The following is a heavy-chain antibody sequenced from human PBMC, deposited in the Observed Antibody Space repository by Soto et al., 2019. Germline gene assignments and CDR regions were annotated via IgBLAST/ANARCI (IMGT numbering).Heavy chain of an antibody. CDR3: AKADSNYAGRFSYYYMDV. CDR1: GYTFRSYG. Sequence: QVQLVQSGTGVKKPGASVKVSCKASGYTFRSYGISWVRQAPGQGLEWMGWISGYNGNTHYSQKFQGKVTMTTDTSTSTAYMELRNLRSDDTAVYYCAKADSNYAGRFSYYYMDVWGTGPMVTVSS. D-gene: IGHD4-4*01. J-gene: IGHJ6*03. CDR2: ISGYNGNT. V-gene: IGHV1-18*01.